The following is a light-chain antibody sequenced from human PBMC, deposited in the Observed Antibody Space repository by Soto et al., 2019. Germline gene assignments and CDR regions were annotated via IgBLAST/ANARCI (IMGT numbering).Light chain of an antibody. J-gene: IGLJ2*01. Sequence: QSVLTQPASVSGSPGQSITISCSGISPDFGVSWYQHFPGKAPKLLIFEVSNRPSGVSTRFSGSKSGNMAFLTISGLQSEDEGLYHCSSYPSTTTLFGGGTKLTVL. CDR2: EVS. V-gene: IGLV2-14*01. CDR3: SSYPSTTTL. CDR1: SPDFG.